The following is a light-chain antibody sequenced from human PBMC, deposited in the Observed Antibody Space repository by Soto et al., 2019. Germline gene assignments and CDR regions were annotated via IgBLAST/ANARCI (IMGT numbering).Light chain of an antibody. J-gene: IGLJ1*01. CDR2: EVS. Sequence: QSVLTQPGSLSGSPGQSITISCTGNSSDVGNYKYVSWYQQHPGKAPKLMIYEVSNRPAGASNRFSGSKSGNTASLTISGLQAEYETDYYCFSYTSSGTYVFGTGTKVTVL. CDR1: SSDVGNYKY. CDR3: FSYTSSGTYV. V-gene: IGLV2-14*01.